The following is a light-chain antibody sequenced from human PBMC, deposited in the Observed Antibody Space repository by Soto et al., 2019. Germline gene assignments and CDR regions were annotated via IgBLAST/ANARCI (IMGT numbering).Light chain of an antibody. Sequence: SQITQCPSSLSGAVWGRVAVTGRSSQSISSYLNWYHQKPGKAPKLLIYAASSLQSGVPSRFSGSGSGTDFTLTISSLQPEDFATYYCQQSYSTPRTLGQGTKVDI. V-gene: IGKV1-39*01. CDR1: QSISSY. J-gene: IGKJ1*01. CDR2: AAS. CDR3: QQSYSTPRT.